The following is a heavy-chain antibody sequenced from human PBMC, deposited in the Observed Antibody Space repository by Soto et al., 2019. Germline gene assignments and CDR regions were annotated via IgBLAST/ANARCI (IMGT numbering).Heavy chain of an antibody. V-gene: IGHV3-74*01. CDR3: ARGYMAWGSDSNWFDH. CDR1: GFIFSSYG. J-gene: IGHJ5*02. CDR2: IKGGGSST. Sequence: EVQLVESGGGLVQPGGSLTLSCAASGFIFSSYGMHWVRQAPGKGLVWVSRIKGGGSSTHYADSVKGRFTISRDNDKNPLYLQMNVLRDENTAVYYCARGYMAWGSDSNWFDHWGQGTLVTVSS. D-gene: IGHD3-10*01.